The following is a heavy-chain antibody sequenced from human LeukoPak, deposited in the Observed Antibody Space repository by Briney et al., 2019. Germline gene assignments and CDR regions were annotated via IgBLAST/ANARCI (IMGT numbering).Heavy chain of an antibody. J-gene: IGHJ6*03. CDR1: GGSFSGYY. V-gene: IGHV4-34*01. D-gene: IGHD2-2*03. CDR3: ARVAHGYCSSTSCHGNYYYYYMDV. CDR2: INHSGST. Sequence: PSETLSLTCAVYGGSFSGYYWSWIRQPPGKGLEWIGEINHSGSTNYNPSLKSRVTISVDTSKNQFSLKLSSVTAADTAVYYCARVAHGYCSSTSCHGNYYYYYMDVGGKGTTVTISS.